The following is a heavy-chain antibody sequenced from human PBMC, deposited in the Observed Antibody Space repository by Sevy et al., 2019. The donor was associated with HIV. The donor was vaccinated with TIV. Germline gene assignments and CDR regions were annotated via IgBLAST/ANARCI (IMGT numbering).Heavy chain of an antibody. V-gene: IGHV3-7*01. CDR1: GFTFSSYW. Sequence: GGSLRLSCAASGFTFSSYWMSWVRQAPGKGLEWVANIKQDGSEKYYVDSVKGRFTISRDNAKNSLYLQMNSLRAEDTAVYYCAREVHPLIVGATDYYYGMDVWGQGTTFTVSS. CDR2: IKQDGSEK. D-gene: IGHD1-26*01. CDR3: AREVHPLIVGATDYYYGMDV. J-gene: IGHJ6*02.